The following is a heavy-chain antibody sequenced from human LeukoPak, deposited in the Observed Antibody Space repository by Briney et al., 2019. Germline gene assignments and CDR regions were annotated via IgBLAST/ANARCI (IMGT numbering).Heavy chain of an antibody. CDR1: GYSITSGYY. CDR2: IYHSGST. V-gene: IGHV4-38-2*02. Sequence: SETLSLTCTVSGYSITSGYYWGWIRQPPGKGLEWIGSIYHSGSTFYNPSLKSRVTISVDTSKNQFSLKLSSVTAADTAVYYCARDQDYYGSGSDGPDYWGQGTLVTVSS. J-gene: IGHJ4*02. CDR3: ARDQDYYGSGSDGPDY. D-gene: IGHD3-10*01.